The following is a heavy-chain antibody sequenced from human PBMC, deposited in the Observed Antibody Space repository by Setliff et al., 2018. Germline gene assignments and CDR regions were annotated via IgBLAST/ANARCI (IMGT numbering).Heavy chain of an antibody. Sequence: ASVKVSCKASGYTFTSYYMHWVRQAPGQGLEWMGIINLSGGSTSYAQKFQGRVTMTRDTSTSTVYMELSSLRSEDTAVYYCARDRAIVVVTATGTLNYWGQGTLVTVSS. CDR3: ARDRAIVVVTATGTLNY. J-gene: IGHJ4*02. D-gene: IGHD2-21*02. V-gene: IGHV1-46*01. CDR2: INLSGGST. CDR1: GYTFTSYY.